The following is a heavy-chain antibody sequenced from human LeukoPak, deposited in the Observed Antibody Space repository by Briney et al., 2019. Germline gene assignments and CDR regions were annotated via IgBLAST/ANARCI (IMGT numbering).Heavy chain of an antibody. J-gene: IGHJ3*02. CDR2: ISSSSSTI. Sequence: GGSLRLSCAASGFTFSCYSMNWVRQAPGKGLEWVSYISSSSSTIYYADSVKGRFTISRDNAKNSLYLQMNSLRAEDTAVYYCAREVTYCSSTSCYAPTHAFDIWGQGTMVTVSS. V-gene: IGHV3-48*01. CDR1: GFTFSCYS. D-gene: IGHD2-2*01. CDR3: AREVTYCSSTSCYAPTHAFDI.